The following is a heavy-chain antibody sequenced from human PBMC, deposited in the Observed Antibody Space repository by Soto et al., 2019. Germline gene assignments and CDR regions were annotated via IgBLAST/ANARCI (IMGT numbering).Heavy chain of an antibody. J-gene: IGHJ6*02. CDR3: AREMWFGELSPLAYYYYYGMDV. CDR2: ISSSGSTI. CDR1: GFTFSSYE. D-gene: IGHD3-10*01. V-gene: IGHV3-48*03. Sequence: PGGSLRLSCAASGFTFSSYEMNWVRQAPGKGLEWVSYISSSGSTIYYADSVKGRFTISRDNAKNSLYLQMNSPRAEDTAVYYCAREMWFGELSPLAYYYYYGMDVWGQGTTVTV.